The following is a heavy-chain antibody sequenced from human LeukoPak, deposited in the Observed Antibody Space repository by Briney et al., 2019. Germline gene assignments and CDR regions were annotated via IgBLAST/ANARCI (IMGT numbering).Heavy chain of an antibody. V-gene: IGHV4-30-4*01. CDR2: IFFTGST. J-gene: IGHJ4*02. CDR1: GDAITSGDDY. Sequence: SETLSLTCAVSGDAITSGDDYWNWIRQSPGKGLQWIGYIFFTGSTYSNPSLGSRFTISLDAPKNQFSLRLNSVTAADTAVYYCARGDYTVLAGSPFDLWGRGTLVTVSS. CDR3: ARGDYTVLAGSPFDL. D-gene: IGHD6-19*01.